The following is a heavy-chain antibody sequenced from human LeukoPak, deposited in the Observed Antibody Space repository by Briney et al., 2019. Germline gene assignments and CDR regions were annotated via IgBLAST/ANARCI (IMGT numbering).Heavy chain of an antibody. J-gene: IGHJ4*02. CDR1: GFTLSSNY. V-gene: IGHV3-53*01. CDR3: ARDLMYSSGWLDY. Sequence: GGSLRLSCAASGFTLSSNYMSWVRQAPGKGLEWVSVIYSGGSTYYADSVKGRFTISRDNSKNTLYLQMNSLRAEDTAVYYCARDLMYSSGWLDYWGQGTLVTVSS. CDR2: IYSGGST. D-gene: IGHD6-19*01.